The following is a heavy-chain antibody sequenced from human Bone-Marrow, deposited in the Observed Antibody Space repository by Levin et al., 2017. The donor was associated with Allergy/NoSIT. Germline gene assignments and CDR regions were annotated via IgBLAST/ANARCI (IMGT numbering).Heavy chain of an antibody. Sequence: KTGESLKISCEVSGFTCSNAWMSWVRQAPGKGLEWVGRIKRKTDGGTTDYAAPVKGRFTISRDDSKNTLYLQMNSLKTEDTAVYYCTTLTSVDTHLDIWGQGTTVTVSS. CDR1: GFTCSNAW. D-gene: IGHD5-18*01. CDR2: IKRKTDGGTT. V-gene: IGHV3-15*01. J-gene: IGHJ6*02. CDR3: TTLTSVDTHLDI.